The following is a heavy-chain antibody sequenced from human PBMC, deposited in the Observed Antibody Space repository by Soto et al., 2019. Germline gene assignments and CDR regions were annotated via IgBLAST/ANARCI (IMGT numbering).Heavy chain of an antibody. D-gene: IGHD2-2*01. Sequence: PGGSLRLSCAASGFTFSSYAMSWVRQAPGKGLEWVSAISGSGGSTYYADSVKGRFTISRDNSKNTLYLQMNSLRAEDTAVYYCAKDLVWVCSSTSCYGGVYYYYSMDVWGKGPTVPVSS. CDR1: GFTFSSYA. CDR2: ISGSGGST. J-gene: IGHJ6*03. V-gene: IGHV3-23*01. CDR3: AKDLVWVCSSTSCYGGVYYYYSMDV.